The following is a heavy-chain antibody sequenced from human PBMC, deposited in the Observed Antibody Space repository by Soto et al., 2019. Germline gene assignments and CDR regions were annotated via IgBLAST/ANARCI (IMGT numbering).Heavy chain of an antibody. J-gene: IGHJ4*02. V-gene: IGHV3-11*01. CDR3: ARDQGYYDSSGYFDY. CDR1: GFTFSDYY. CDR2: ISSSGSII. D-gene: IGHD3-22*01. Sequence: GGSLRLSCAASGFTFSDYYMSWIRQAPGKGQEWVSYISSSGSIIYYADSVKGRFTISRDNARNSLYLQLNSLRAEDTAVYYCARDQGYYDSSGYFDYWGQGTLVTVSS.